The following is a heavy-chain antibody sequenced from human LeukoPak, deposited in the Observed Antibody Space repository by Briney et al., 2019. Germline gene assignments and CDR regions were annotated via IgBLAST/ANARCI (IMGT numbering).Heavy chain of an antibody. J-gene: IGHJ3*02. CDR1: GGSFSGYH. V-gene: IGHV4-34*01. D-gene: IGHD3-22*01. CDR2: INHSGST. CDR3: ARPLVVGTNDAFEI. Sequence: PSETLSLTCAVYGGSFSGYHWSWIRQPPGKGLEWIGEINHSGSTNYNPSLKSRVTLSVDTSKKQFSLKLTSATAADTAVYYCARPLVVGTNDAFEIWGQGTMVTVSS.